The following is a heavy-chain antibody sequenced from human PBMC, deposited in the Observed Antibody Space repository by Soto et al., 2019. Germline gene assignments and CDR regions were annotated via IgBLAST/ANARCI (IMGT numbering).Heavy chain of an antibody. CDR3: ARDSNNRQYGMDV. J-gene: IGHJ6*02. CDR2: ISSSGDYI. Sequence: EVQLVESGGGLVKPGGSLRLSCAASGFTFSSYSINWVRQAPGKGLEWVSSISSSGDYIYYADSVKGRFTISRDNAKNSLFLQMTSLTADDTAVYSCARDSNNRQYGMDVWGQGTTVTVSS. D-gene: IGHD4-4*01. V-gene: IGHV3-21*01. CDR1: GFTFSSYS.